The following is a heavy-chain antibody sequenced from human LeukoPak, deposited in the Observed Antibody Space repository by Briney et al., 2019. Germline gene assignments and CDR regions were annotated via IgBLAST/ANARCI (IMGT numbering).Heavy chain of an antibody. Sequence: PSETLSLTCTVSGGSIGSYYWSWIRQPPGKGLEWVGYIYYSGSTNYNPSLKSRVTISVDTSKNQFSLKLSSVTAADTAVYYCARLSIAVAAFDYWGQGTLVTVSS. CDR3: ARLSIAVAAFDY. D-gene: IGHD6-19*01. V-gene: IGHV4-59*08. J-gene: IGHJ4*02. CDR1: GGSIGSYY. CDR2: IYYSGST.